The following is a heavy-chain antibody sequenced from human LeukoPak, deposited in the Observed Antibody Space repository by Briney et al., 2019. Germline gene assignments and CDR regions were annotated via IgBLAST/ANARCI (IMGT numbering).Heavy chain of an antibody. J-gene: IGHJ2*01. CDR3: AREGKDDL. Sequence: SETLSLTCTVSGGSLSGHYWSWIRQPPGKRLEWIGYVSYTGRTKYNPSLQSRVTISVDTSKNQFSLKLSSVTAADTAVYYCAREGKDDLWGRGTLVTVSS. D-gene: IGHD3-10*01. CDR1: GGSLSGHY. CDR2: VSYTGRT. V-gene: IGHV4-59*11.